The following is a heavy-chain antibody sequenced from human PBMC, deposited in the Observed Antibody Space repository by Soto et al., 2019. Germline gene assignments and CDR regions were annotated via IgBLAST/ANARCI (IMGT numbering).Heavy chain of an antibody. CDR2: ISYDGSNK. D-gene: IGHD3-22*01. CDR3: AKDPMYSSGYFDY. CDR1: GFTFSSYG. V-gene: IGHV3-30*18. Sequence: GGSLRLSCAASGFTFSSYGMHWVRQAPGKGLEWVAAISYDGSNKYYADSVKGRFTTSRDNSKNTLYLQMNSLRAEDTAVYYCAKDPMYSSGYFDYWGQGTLVTVSS. J-gene: IGHJ4*02.